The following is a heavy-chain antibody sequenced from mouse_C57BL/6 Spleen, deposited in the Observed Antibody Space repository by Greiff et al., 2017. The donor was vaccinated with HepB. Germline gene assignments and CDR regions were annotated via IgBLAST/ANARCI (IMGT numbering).Heavy chain of an antibody. CDR3: ARDLYYYGSSPPMDY. J-gene: IGHJ4*01. V-gene: IGHV3-6*01. D-gene: IGHD1-1*01. CDR1: GYSITSGYY. Sequence: EVQLQESGPGLVKPSQSLSLTCSVTGYSITSGYYWNWIRQFPGNKLEWMGYISYDGSNNYNPSLKNRISITRDTSKNQFFLKLNSVTTEDTATYYCARDLYYYGSSPPMDYWGQGTSVTVSS. CDR2: ISYDGSN.